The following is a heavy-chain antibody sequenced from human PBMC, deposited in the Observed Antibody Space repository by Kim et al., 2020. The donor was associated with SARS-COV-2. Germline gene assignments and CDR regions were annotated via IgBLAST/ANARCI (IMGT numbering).Heavy chain of an antibody. J-gene: IGHJ1*01. V-gene: IGHV4-34*01. CDR3: ARGLKAAAGYADYFQH. CDR2: INHSGST. CDR1: GGSFSGYY. Sequence: SETLSLTCAVYGGSFSGYYWCWIRQPPGQGLEWIGEINHSGSTNYNPSLKSRVTISVDTSKNQFSLKLSSVTAADTAAYYCARGLKAAAGYADYFQHWG. D-gene: IGHD6-13*01.